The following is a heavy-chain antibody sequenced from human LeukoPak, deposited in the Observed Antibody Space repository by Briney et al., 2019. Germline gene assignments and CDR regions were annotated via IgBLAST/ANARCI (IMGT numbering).Heavy chain of an antibody. D-gene: IGHD1-26*01. J-gene: IGHJ4*02. Sequence: PGGSLRLSCSASGFTFSFYMMNWVRQAPGKGLEWVSSISTSSSHIYYADSLKGRFTVSRDNAKNSLYLQMNNLRAEDTAVYYCARDDIGSDKPFDLWGQGTLVTVSS. V-gene: IGHV3-21*01. CDR1: GFTFSFYM. CDR2: ISTSSSHI. CDR3: ARDDIGSDKPFDL.